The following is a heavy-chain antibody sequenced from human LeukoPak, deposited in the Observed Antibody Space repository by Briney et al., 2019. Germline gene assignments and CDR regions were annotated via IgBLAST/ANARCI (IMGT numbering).Heavy chain of an antibody. J-gene: IGHJ6*02. Sequence: GRSLRLSCAASGFTFSSYGMHWVRQAPGKGLEWVAVIWYDGSNKYYADSVKGRFTISRDNSKNTLYLQMNSLRAEDTAVYYCARDQIAAADYYYYGMDVWGQGTTVTVSS. D-gene: IGHD6-13*01. CDR3: ARDQIAAADYYYYGMDV. CDR2: IWYDGSNK. CDR1: GFTFSSYG. V-gene: IGHV3-33*01.